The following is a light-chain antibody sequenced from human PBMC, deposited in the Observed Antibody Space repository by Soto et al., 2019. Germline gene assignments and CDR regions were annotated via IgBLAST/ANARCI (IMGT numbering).Light chain of an antibody. CDR3: QQYVDLPPT. J-gene: IGKJ4*01. CDR2: DAS. V-gene: IGKV1-33*01. CDR1: QDINNY. Sequence: DIQMTQSPSSLSASVGDRVTISCQASQDINNYLNWYQQKPGKAPKLLIYDASKLETGVPSRFSGSRSGTDFTFTISSLQPEDIATYYCQQYVDLPPTFGGGTKVEIK.